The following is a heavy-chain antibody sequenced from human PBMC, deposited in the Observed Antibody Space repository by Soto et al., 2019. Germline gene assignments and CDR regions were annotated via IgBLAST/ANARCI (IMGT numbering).Heavy chain of an antibody. Sequence: ASVKVSCKASGYTFTGDYMHWVRQAPGQGLEWMGWINPNSGGTNYAQKFQGRVTMTRDTSISTAYMELSRLRSDATAVYYCARERGACSGGSCYSKGSRGAFDIWGQGTRDTVSS. V-gene: IGHV1-2*02. CDR2: INPNSGGT. CDR3: ARERGACSGGSCYSKGSRGAFDI. D-gene: IGHD2-15*01. J-gene: IGHJ3*02. CDR1: GYTFTGDY.